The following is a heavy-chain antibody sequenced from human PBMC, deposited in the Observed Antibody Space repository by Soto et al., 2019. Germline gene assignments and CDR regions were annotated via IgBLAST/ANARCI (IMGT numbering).Heavy chain of an antibody. D-gene: IGHD1-20*01. Sequence: GGSLRLSCAASGFTFSSYGMHWVRQAPGKGLEWVAVIWYDGSNKYYADSVKGRFTISRDNSKNTLYLQMNSLRAEDTAVYYCASVGITGTLAAFDIWGQGTMVTVSS. CDR2: IWYDGSNK. CDR3: ASVGITGTLAAFDI. V-gene: IGHV3-33*01. CDR1: GFTFSSYG. J-gene: IGHJ3*02.